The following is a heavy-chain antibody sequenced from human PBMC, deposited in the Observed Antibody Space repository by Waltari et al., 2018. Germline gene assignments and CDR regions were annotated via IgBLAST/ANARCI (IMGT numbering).Heavy chain of an antibody. D-gene: IGHD3-16*01. V-gene: IGHV1-2*02. CDR2: INPKTSET. CDR3: ARDGVDVDTGSERGFAC. J-gene: IGHJ4*02. Sequence: EQLVQSGTEVKRPGASVQVSCKASGYTFTAYHIHWLRQAPGQRPQWMAYINPKTSETNFAPNFQGRLTMNCDTSKTSCNMDLYRLTSDDTAIYYCARDGVDVDTGSERGFACWGQGTLVTVSS. CDR1: GYTFTAYH.